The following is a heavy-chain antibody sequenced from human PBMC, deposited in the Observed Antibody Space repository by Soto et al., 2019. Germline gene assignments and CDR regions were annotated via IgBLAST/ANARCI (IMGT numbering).Heavy chain of an antibody. CDR2: MSFDGSSK. CDR1: GFTFSTYA. Sequence: GGSLRLSCAASGFTFSTYAMHWVRQAPGKGLEWVALMSFDGSSKYYTDSVKGRFTISRDNSKNTLYLQMNSLRVDDTAVYFCAKEFDRTGCLGNDYWGQGTLVTVSS. V-gene: IGHV3-30*18. CDR3: AKEFDRTGCLGNDY. D-gene: IGHD6-19*01. J-gene: IGHJ4*02.